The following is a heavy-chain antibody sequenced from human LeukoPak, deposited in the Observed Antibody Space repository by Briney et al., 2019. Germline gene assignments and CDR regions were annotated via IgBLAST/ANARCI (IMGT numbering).Heavy chain of an antibody. CDR3: TTMFGRKPLKPE. Sequence: GGSLRLSCAASGFTFSSYAMSWVRQPPGKGLEWVSTISGSAVGSTYYADSVKGRFTISRDNSKNTLYLQMNSLKTEDTAVYYCTTMFGRKPLKPEWGQGTLVTVSS. J-gene: IGHJ4*02. CDR2: ISGSAVGST. CDR1: GFTFSSYA. D-gene: IGHD3-3*02. V-gene: IGHV3-23*01.